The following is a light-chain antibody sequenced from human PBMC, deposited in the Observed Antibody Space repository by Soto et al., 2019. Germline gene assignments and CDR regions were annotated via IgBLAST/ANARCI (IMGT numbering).Light chain of an antibody. CDR3: LSYDNSLSGVL. CDR2: ANN. J-gene: IGLJ2*01. V-gene: IGLV1-40*01. Sequence: QSVLTQPPSVSGAPGQRVTIFCTGTSSNIGAGYDVHWYQQLPGTAPKLLLYANNNRPSGVPDRFSGSKSGTSASLAIAGLQAEDEADYYCLSYDNSLSGVLFGGGTQLTVL. CDR1: SSNIGAGYD.